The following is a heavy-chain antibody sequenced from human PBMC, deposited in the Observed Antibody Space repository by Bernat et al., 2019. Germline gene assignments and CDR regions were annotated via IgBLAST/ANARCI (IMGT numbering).Heavy chain of an antibody. D-gene: IGHD2-8*01. J-gene: IGHJ3*02. CDR1: GFIFSNAW. V-gene: IGHV3-15*01. CDR2: IQSKADGGTT. Sequence: EVQLVESGGGLVKPGGSLRLSCAASGFIFSNAWMTWVRQAPGKGLEWVGRIQSKADGGTTDYAAPVKDRFTISRDDSKNTVYLQINSLKIEDTAIYYCTHTSAATAKYAGAFDIWGQGTMVTVSS. CDR3: THTSAATAKYAGAFDI.